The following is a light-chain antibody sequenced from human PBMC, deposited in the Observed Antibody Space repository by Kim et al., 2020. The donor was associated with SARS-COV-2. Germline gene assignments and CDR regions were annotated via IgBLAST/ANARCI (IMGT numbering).Light chain of an antibody. Sequence: EIVLTQSPGTLSLSPGERATLSCRASQSVSSSYLAWYQKKPVQAPRLLIYGASSRAPGIPDRFSGSGSGTDFTLTISRLEPEDFALYYWQQYGSQPLTFGQGKRLEIK. J-gene: IGKJ5*01. V-gene: IGKV3-20*01. CDR1: QSVSSSY. CDR3: QQYGSQPLT. CDR2: GAS.